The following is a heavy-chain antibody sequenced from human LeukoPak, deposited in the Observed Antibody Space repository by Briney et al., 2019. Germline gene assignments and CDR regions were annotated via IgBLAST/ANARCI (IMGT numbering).Heavy chain of an antibody. CDR3: AKGIAAGAMGYMDV. J-gene: IGHJ6*03. CDR2: IWYDGSNK. CDR1: GFTLSRNG. Sequence: PGGSLRLSYAASGFTLSRNGMHWVRQAPGKGLEWVGVIWYDGSNKYYADSVRGRFTISRDNSKSTMFLQMNSLRVEDTAVYYCAKGIAAGAMGYMDVWGKGTMVTVSS. D-gene: IGHD6-25*01. V-gene: IGHV3-33*06.